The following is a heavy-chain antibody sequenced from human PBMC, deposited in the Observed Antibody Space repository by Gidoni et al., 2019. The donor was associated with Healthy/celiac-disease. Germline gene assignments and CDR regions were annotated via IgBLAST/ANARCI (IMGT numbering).Heavy chain of an antibody. Sequence: QVQLVESGGGVVQPGRSLRLSCAASGFTFRSYGMHWVRQAPGKGLEWVAVISYDGSNKYYADSVKGRFTISRDNSKNTLYLQMNSLRAEDTAVYYCAKRGYSGYDGEIDYWGQGTLVTVSS. V-gene: IGHV3-30*18. CDR1: GFTFRSYG. CDR2: ISYDGSNK. J-gene: IGHJ4*02. CDR3: AKRGYSGYDGEIDY. D-gene: IGHD5-12*01.